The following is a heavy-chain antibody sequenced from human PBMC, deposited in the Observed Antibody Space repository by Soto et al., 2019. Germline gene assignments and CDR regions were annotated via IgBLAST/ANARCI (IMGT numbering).Heavy chain of an antibody. CDR3: ARGGIAAAAPYYMDV. V-gene: IGHV4-34*01. D-gene: IGHD6-13*01. J-gene: IGHJ6*03. CDR2: INHSGST. CDR1: GGSFSGYY. Sequence: SETLSLTCAVYGGSFSGYYWSWIRQPPGKGLEWIGEINHSGSTNYNPSLKSRVTISVDTSKNQFSLKLSSVTAADTAVYYCARGGIAAAAPYYMDVWGKGTTLTVSS.